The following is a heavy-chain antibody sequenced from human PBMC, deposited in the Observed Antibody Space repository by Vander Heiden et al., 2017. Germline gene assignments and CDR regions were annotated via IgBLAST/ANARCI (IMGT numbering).Heavy chain of an antibody. CDR1: GFTFSSYS. V-gene: IGHV3-21*01. CDR3: ARVESGWSFDY. D-gene: IGHD6-19*01. J-gene: IGHJ4*02. Sequence: EVQLVESGGGLVKPGGSLRLSCAASGFTFSSYSMNWVRQAAGKGLECVSSISSSSSYIYYADSGKGRFTISRDNAKNSLYLQMNSLRAEDTAVYYCARVESGWSFDYWGQGTLVTVSS. CDR2: ISSSSSYI.